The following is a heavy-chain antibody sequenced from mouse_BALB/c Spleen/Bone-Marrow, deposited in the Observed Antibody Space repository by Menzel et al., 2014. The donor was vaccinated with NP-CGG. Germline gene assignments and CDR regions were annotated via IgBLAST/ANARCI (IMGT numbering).Heavy chain of an antibody. Sequence: EVQLVESGGGLVQPGGSLKLSCAASGFTFSSYTVSWVRQTPEKRLEWVAYISNGGGSTYYPDTVKGRFTISRDNAKNTLFLQMGSLKSEDTAMYFCARQLGLRWAMDYWGQGTSVTVSS. CDR2: ISNGGGST. D-gene: IGHD3-1*01. CDR3: ARQLGLRWAMDY. J-gene: IGHJ4*01. CDR1: GFTFSSYT. V-gene: IGHV5-12-2*01.